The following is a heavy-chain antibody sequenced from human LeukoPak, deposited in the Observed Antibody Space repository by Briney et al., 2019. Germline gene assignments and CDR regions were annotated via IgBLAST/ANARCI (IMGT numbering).Heavy chain of an antibody. Sequence: PSETLSLTCTVSGDSIRGYYWSWLRQPPGKGLEWIGNVYYSGKINYKSPLESRVTLSVDTSKNQFSLKLTSVTAADTAVYFCARARELAFMAYYFDYWGQGTLATVSS. J-gene: IGHJ4*02. CDR3: ARARELAFMAYYFDY. V-gene: IGHV4-59*01. CDR2: VYYSGKI. D-gene: IGHD3-9*01. CDR1: GDSIRGYY.